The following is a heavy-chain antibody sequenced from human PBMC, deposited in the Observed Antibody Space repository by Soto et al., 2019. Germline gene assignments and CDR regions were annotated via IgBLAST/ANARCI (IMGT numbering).Heavy chain of an antibody. Sequence: HVQLVQSGAEVKKPGASLKVSCKASGYTFISYGVSWVRQAPGQGLEWLGWIGPYNGNTNYAQKFQGRITMTTDTSTSTVYMDLRSLRTGNTAVYYCARDKAKWLTDAFDIWGQGTMVVVSS. CDR3: ARDKAKWLTDAFDI. V-gene: IGHV1-18*01. J-gene: IGHJ3*02. CDR1: GYTFISYG. CDR2: IGPYNGNT. D-gene: IGHD5-12*01.